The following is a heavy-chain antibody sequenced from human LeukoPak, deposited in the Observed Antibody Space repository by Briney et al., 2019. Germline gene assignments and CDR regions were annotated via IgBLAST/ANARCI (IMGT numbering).Heavy chain of an antibody. D-gene: IGHD1-26*01. CDR3: ARKSRIVGATALWTFDY. CDR1: GYTFTSYG. V-gene: IGHV1-18*01. Sequence: ASVKVSCMASGYTFTSYGISWVRQAPGQGLEWMGWISAYNGNTNYAQKLQGRVTMTTDTSTSTAYMELRSLRSDDTAVYYCARKSRIVGATALWTFDYWGQGTLVTVSS. J-gene: IGHJ4*02. CDR2: ISAYNGNT.